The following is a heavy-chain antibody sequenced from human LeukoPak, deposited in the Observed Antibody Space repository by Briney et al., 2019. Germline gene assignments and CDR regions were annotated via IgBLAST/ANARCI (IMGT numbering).Heavy chain of an antibody. V-gene: IGHV3-30*18. D-gene: IGHD2-15*01. Sequence: GGSLRLSCAASGFTFSSYGMHWVRQAPGKGLEWVAVISYDEGNKYYADSVKGRFTISRDNSKNTLYLQMNSLRAEDTAVYYCAKESATYCGGGSCYPFDYWGQGTLVTVSS. CDR2: ISYDEGNK. J-gene: IGHJ4*02. CDR3: AKESATYCGGGSCYPFDY. CDR1: GFTFSSYG.